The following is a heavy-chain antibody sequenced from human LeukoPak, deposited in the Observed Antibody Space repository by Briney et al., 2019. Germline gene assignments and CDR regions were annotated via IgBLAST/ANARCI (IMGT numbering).Heavy chain of an antibody. CDR2: INHSGST. Sequence: SETLSLTCAVYGGSFSGYYWSWIRQPPGKGLEWIGEINHSGSTNYNPSLKSRVTISVDTSKNQFSLKLSSVTAADTAVYYCARGLVDIAMVRYFDYWGQGTLVTVSS. V-gene: IGHV4-34*01. J-gene: IGHJ4*02. CDR3: ARGLVDIAMVRYFDY. D-gene: IGHD5-18*01. CDR1: GGSFSGYY.